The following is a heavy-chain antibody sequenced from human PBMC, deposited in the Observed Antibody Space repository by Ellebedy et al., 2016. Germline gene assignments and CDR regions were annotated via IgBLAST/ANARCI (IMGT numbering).Heavy chain of an antibody. CDR3: ARGAGWVEDY. J-gene: IGHJ4*02. CDR2: ISSSSSYI. D-gene: IGHD5-24*01. Sequence: GGSLRLSCAASGFIFSDYSMNWVRQAPGKGLEWVSSISSSSSYIYYADSVKGRFTISRDNAKNSLFLHMNSLRVEDSALYYCARGAGWVEDYWGQGTLVTVSS. V-gene: IGHV3-21*01. CDR1: GFIFSDYS.